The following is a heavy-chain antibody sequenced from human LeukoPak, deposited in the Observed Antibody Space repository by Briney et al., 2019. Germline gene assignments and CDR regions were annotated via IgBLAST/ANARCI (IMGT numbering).Heavy chain of an antibody. V-gene: IGHV3-30-3*01. CDR3: ASSYDLAY. J-gene: IGHJ4*02. CDR2: ISYDGSNK. CDR1: GFTFSSYA. Sequence: GGSLRLSCAASGFTFSSYAMHWVRQAPGKGLEWVAVISYDGSNKYYADSVKGRFTISRDNSKNTLYLQMNSLRDEDTAVYYCASSYDLAYWGQGTLVTVSS. D-gene: IGHD5-18*01.